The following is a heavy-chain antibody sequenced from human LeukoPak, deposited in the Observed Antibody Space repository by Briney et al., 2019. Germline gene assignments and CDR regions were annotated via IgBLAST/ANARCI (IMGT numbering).Heavy chain of an antibody. D-gene: IGHD3-22*01. Sequence: GGSLRLSCAASGFTFSSYWMSWVRQAPGKGLEWVANIKQDGSKKYYVDSVKGRFTISRDNAKNSLYLQMNSLRVEDTAVYYCARVTYYYDSSGYSGLDYWGQGTLVTVSS. CDR3: ARVTYYYDSSGYSGLDY. CDR1: GFTFSSYW. J-gene: IGHJ4*02. CDR2: IKQDGSKK. V-gene: IGHV3-7*01.